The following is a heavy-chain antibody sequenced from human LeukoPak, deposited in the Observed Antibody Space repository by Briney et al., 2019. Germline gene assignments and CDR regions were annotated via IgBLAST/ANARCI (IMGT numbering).Heavy chain of an antibody. CDR2: INHSGST. D-gene: IGHD6-13*01. CDR3: ARDIWQQPPAYYYYMDV. J-gene: IGHJ6*03. V-gene: IGHV4-34*01. Sequence: PSETLSLTCAVYGGSFSGYYWSWIRQPPGKGLEWIGEINHSGSTNYNPSLKSRVTISVDTSKNQFSLKLSSVTAADTAVYYCARDIWQQPPAYYYYMDVWGKGTTVTVSS. CDR1: GGSFSGYY.